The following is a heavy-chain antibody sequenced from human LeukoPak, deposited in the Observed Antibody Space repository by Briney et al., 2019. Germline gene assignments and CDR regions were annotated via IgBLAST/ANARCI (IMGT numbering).Heavy chain of an antibody. D-gene: IGHD2-21*01. V-gene: IGHV4-38-2*02. CDR3: ARDGGCGGDCYYLDY. Sequence: SETLSLTCTVSGFSITTGYYWAWIRQPPGKGLEWIGTIFRIGSTYYNPSLKSRVTISVDTSKNQFSLKLSSVTAADTALYYCARDGGCGGDCYYLDYWGQGTLVTVSS. J-gene: IGHJ4*02. CDR1: GFSITTGYY. CDR2: IFRIGST.